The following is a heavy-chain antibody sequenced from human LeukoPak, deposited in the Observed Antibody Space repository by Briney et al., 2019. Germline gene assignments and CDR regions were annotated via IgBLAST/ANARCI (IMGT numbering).Heavy chain of an antibody. CDR3: ATRKYYDSSSYYLDY. J-gene: IGHJ4*02. CDR2: IYPGDSDT. V-gene: IGHV5-51*01. CDR1: GYRFTNYW. D-gene: IGHD3-22*01. Sequence: GESLKISCKGSGYRFTNYWIGWVRQMPGKGLEWMGIIYPGDSDTKYSPSFQGQVTISADKSISTAYLQWSSLKASDTAMYYCATRKYYDSSSYYLDYWGQGTLVTVSS.